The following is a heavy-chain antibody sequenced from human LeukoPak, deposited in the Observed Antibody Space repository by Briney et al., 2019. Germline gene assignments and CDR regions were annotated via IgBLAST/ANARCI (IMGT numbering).Heavy chain of an antibody. J-gene: IGHJ3*02. CDR1: GFTFSDYY. V-gene: IGHV3-11*04. CDR3: AKDSGSYLMSAFDI. CDR2: ISSSGSTI. D-gene: IGHD1-26*01. Sequence: PGGSPRLSCAASGFTFSDYYMSWIRQAPGKGLEWVSYISSSGSTIYYADSVKGRFTISRDNSKNTLYLQMNSLRAEDTAVYYCAKDSGSYLMSAFDIWGQGTMVTVSS.